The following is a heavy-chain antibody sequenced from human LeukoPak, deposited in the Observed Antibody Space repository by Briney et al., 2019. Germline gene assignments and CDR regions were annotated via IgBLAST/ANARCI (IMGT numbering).Heavy chain of an antibody. V-gene: IGHV4-39*07. D-gene: IGHD3-22*01. Sequence: SETLSLTCTVSGGSISSDTYYWGWIRQPPGKGLEWIGSMFYTGSTYYNPSLKSRVTMSVDTSKNQFSLKLSSVTAADTAVYYCARDLPIDSSGYRLRFDPWGQGTLVTVSS. CDR1: GGSISSDTYY. CDR2: MFYTGST. J-gene: IGHJ5*02. CDR3: ARDLPIDSSGYRLRFDP.